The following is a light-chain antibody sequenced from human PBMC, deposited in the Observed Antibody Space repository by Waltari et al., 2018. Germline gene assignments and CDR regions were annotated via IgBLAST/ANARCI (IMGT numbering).Light chain of an antibody. J-gene: IGLJ2*01. CDR1: SLRSYY. V-gene: IGLV3-19*01. CDR3: NSRDSSGNQV. CDR2: GKS. Sequence: SSELTQDPAVSVPLGQTVRITCQGNSLRSYYASWYQQQPGQAPVLVIYGKSNRPSGIPDRFSGSSSGNTASLTITGAQAEDEADYYCNSRDSSGNQVFGGGTKLTVL.